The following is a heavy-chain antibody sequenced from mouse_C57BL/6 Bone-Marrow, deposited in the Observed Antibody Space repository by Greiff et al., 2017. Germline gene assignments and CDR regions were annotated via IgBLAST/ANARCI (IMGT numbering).Heavy chain of an antibody. CDR2: IWSGGST. CDR1: GFSLTSYG. CDR3: ARKKENGYEGCAY. J-gene: IGHJ3*01. Sequence: QVQLQQSGPGLVQPSQSLSITCTVSGFSLTSYGVHWVRQSPEKGLEWLGVIWSGGSTDYNAAFISRLSISKVNSKSQVVFKMNSLQADDRAIYYCARKKENGYEGCAYWGQGTLVTVSA. D-gene: IGHD2-2*01. V-gene: IGHV2-2*01.